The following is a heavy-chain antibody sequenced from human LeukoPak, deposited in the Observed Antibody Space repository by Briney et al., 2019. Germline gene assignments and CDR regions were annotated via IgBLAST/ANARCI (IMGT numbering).Heavy chain of an antibody. CDR1: GYTFTNYG. J-gene: IGHJ4*02. CDR3: ARDGTYCGGECYSWYFDY. CDR2: ISAYNGNT. Sequence: ASVKVSCKASGYTFTNYGISWVRQAPGQGLEWMGWISAYNGNTNYAQKLQGRVTMTTDTSSSTAYMELRSLRSDDTAVYYCARDGTYCGGECYSWYFDYWGQGTLVTVSS. D-gene: IGHD2-21*01. V-gene: IGHV1-18*01.